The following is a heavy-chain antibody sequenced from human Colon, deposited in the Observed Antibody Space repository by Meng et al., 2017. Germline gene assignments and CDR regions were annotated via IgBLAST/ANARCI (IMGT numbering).Heavy chain of an antibody. D-gene: IGHD3-22*01. V-gene: IGHV3-23*01. CDR3: AKYDEGYYDSSGTVRYYYYYGMDV. J-gene: IGHJ6*02. Sequence: GESLKISCAASGFTFSSYAMSWVRQAPGKGLEWVSAISGSGGSTYYADSVKGRFTISRDNSKNTLYLQMNSLRAEDTAVYYCAKYDEGYYDSSGTVRYYYYYGMDVWGQGNTVNGAS. CDR2: ISGSGGST. CDR1: GFTFSSYA.